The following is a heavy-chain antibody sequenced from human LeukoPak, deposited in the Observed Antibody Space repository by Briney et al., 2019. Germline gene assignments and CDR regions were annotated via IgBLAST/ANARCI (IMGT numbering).Heavy chain of an antibody. V-gene: IGHV3-9*01. CDR3: ARGSDYRFGYRPDAFDI. D-gene: IGHD5-18*01. CDR2: ITWNGDSI. Sequence: GGSLRLSCAASGFIFDEYAMHWVRQAPGKGLEWVSGITWNGDSIGYADSVKGRFTISRDNAENSLYLQMNSLRAEDTAVYYCARGSDYRFGYRPDAFDIWGQGTMVTVSS. J-gene: IGHJ3*02. CDR1: GFIFDEYA.